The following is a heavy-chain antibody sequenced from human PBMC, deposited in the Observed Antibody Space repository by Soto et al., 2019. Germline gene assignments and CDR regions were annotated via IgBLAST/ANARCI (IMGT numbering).Heavy chain of an antibody. V-gene: IGHV1-69*13. CDR1: GGTFSSYA. CDR2: IIPIFGTA. J-gene: IGHJ6*02. Sequence: SVKVSCKASGGTFSSYAISWVRQAPGQGLEWMGGIIPIFGTANYAQKFQGRVTITADESTSTAYMKLSSLRSEDTAVYYCATQNINYYDSSGYYYYYGMDVWGQGTTVTVSS. CDR3: ATQNINYYDSSGYYYYYGMDV. D-gene: IGHD3-22*01.